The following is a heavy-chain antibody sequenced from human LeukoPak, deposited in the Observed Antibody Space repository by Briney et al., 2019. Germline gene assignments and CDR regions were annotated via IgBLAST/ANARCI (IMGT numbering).Heavy chain of an antibody. Sequence: GGSLRLSCAASGFTFSSYWMSWVRQAPGKGLEWVANIKQDGSEKYYVDSVKGRFTISRVNAKNSLYLQMNSLRAEDTAVYYCARERGSGSYAYFDYWGQGTLVTVSS. CDR1: GFTFSSYW. D-gene: IGHD1-26*01. CDR3: ARERGSGSYAYFDY. CDR2: IKQDGSEK. V-gene: IGHV3-7*01. J-gene: IGHJ4*02.